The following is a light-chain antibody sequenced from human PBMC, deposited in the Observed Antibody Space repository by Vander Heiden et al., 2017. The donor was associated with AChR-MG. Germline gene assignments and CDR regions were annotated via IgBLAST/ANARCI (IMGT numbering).Light chain of an antibody. CDR2: GAS. Sequence: EIVMTQSPATLSVSPGERATLSCRASQSVSSNLAWYQQKPGQAPRLLIYGASNRATGIPARFSGSGSGTEFTLTISSLQSEDFAVYYCQQYSNWPRTFAQGTKVEVK. V-gene: IGKV3-15*01. J-gene: IGKJ1*01. CDR1: QSVSSN. CDR3: QQYSNWPRT.